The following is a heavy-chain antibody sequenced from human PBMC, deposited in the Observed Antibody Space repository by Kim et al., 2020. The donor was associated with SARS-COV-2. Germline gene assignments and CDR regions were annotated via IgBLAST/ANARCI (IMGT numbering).Heavy chain of an antibody. Sequence: ADSVKGRFTISRDNAKNSLYLQMNSLRAEDTAVYYCARVSYYYDTPYFDYWGQGTLVTVSS. V-gene: IGHV3-11*06. J-gene: IGHJ4*02. D-gene: IGHD3-22*01. CDR3: ARVSYYYDTPYFDY.